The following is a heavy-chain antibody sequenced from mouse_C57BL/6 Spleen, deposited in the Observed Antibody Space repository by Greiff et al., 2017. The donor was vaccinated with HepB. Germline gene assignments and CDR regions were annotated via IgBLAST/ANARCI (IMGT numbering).Heavy chain of an antibody. D-gene: IGHD1-1*01. CDR1: GYAFTNYL. CDR3: ARNDGSSYVWYFDV. J-gene: IGHJ1*03. V-gene: IGHV1-54*01. CDR2: INPGSGGT. Sequence: LQESGAELVRPGTSVKVSCKASGYAFTNYLIEWVKLRPGQGLEWIGVINPGSGGTNYNEKFKGKATLTADKSSSTAYMQLSSLTSEDSAVYFCARNDGSSYVWYFDVWGTGTTVTVSS.